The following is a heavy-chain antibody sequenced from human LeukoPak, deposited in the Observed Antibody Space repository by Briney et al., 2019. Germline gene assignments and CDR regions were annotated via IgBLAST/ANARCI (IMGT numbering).Heavy chain of an antibody. J-gene: IGHJ4*02. Sequence: GGSLRLSCAASGNYWMHWVRQAPGKGLVWVTHINSDGSWTSYADSVKGRFTISKDNAKNTVYLQMNNLRAEDTAVYYCVSFYETYWGRGTLVTVSS. V-gene: IGHV3-74*01. CDR3: VSFYETY. CDR1: GNYW. D-gene: IGHD2-2*01. CDR2: INSDGSWT.